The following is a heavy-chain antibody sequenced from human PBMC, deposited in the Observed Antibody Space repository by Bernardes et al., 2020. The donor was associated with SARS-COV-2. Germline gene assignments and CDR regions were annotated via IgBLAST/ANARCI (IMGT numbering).Heavy chain of an antibody. D-gene: IGHD3-9*01. Sequence: ASVKVSCKASGYTFTSYGISWVRQAPGQGLEWMGWISAYNGNTNYAQKLQGRVTMTTDTSTSTAYMELRSLRSDDTAVYYCAKSRIFRDFDWLDNWGQGTLVTVSS. CDR2: ISAYNGNT. V-gene: IGHV1-18*04. CDR3: AKSRIFRDFDWLDN. J-gene: IGHJ5*02. CDR1: GYTFTSYG.